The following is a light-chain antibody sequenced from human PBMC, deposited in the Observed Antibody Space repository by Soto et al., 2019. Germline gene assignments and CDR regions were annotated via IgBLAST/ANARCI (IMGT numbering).Light chain of an antibody. J-gene: IGLJ1*01. CDR3: LSYADTAYV. CDR1: SSDVGSYDY. Sequence: QSVLIQPPSVSGSPGQSVTISCTGTSSDVGSYDYVSWYQQHPGTVPKPMIYNVNTRPSGGPDRFSGSKSGNTAFLTVSGLQAEDEADYYCLSYADTAYVFGTGTKGTVL. V-gene: IGLV2-8*01. CDR2: NVN.